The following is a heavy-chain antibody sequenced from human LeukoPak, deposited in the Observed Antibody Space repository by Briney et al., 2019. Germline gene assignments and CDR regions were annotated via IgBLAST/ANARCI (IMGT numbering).Heavy chain of an antibody. J-gene: IGHJ4*02. CDR1: GGSFSGYY. D-gene: IGHD6-19*01. Sequence: PSETLSLTCAVYGGSFSGYYWSWIRQPPGKGLEWIGEINHSGSTNYSPSLKSRVTISVDTSKDQFSLKLSSVTAADTAVYYCATTDDIAVAGLDYWGQGTLVTVSS. V-gene: IGHV4-34*01. CDR3: ATTDDIAVAGLDY. CDR2: INHSGST.